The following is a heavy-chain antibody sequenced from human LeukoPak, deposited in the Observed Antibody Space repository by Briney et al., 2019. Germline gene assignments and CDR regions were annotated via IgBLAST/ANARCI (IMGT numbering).Heavy chain of an antibody. CDR3: ARDGLGGRAMVTEPDY. Sequence: ASGKVSCKAFGYTFTSYGISWVRQAPGQGLEWMGWISAYNGNTNYAQKLQGRVTMTTVTSTSTAYMELRSLRSDDTAVYYCARDGLGGRAMVTEPDYWGQGTLVTVSS. CDR1: GYTFTSYG. J-gene: IGHJ4*02. D-gene: IGHD5-18*01. CDR2: ISAYNGNT. V-gene: IGHV1-18*04.